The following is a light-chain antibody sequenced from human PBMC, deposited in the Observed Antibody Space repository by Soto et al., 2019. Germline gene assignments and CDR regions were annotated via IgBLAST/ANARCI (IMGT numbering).Light chain of an antibody. J-gene: IGLJ1*01. CDR1: SSDVGSYNL. Sequence: QSALTQPASVSGSPGQSITISCTGTSSDVGSYNLVSWYQQRPGKAPKLMIYEGSERPSGVSNRFSGSKSGNTASLTISGLQAEDEADYYCCSYAGSSPYVFGTGTKVTVL. CDR2: EGS. V-gene: IGLV2-23*01. CDR3: CSYAGSSPYV.